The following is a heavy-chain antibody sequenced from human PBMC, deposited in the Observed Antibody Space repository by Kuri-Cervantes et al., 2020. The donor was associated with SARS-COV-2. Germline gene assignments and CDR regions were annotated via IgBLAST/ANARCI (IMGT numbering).Heavy chain of an antibody. J-gene: IGHJ5*02. CDR3: ARDLDPNWFDP. CDR1: GYTFTSYD. V-gene: IGHV1-8*01. CDR2: MNPNSGNT. Sequence: ASVKVSCKASGYTFTSYDITWVRQATGQGLEWMGWMNPNSGNTGYAQKFQGCVTMTRDTSISTAYKEQSRLRSDDTAVYYCARDLDPNWFDPWGQGTLVTVSS.